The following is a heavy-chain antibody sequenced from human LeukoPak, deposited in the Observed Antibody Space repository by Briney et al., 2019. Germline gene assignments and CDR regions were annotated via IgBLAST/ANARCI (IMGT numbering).Heavy chain of an antibody. J-gene: IGHJ4*02. Sequence: GGSLRLSCSASGFMFGTYEMNWVRQAPGKGLEWLSYISYNGRAIYYADSVKGRFTISRDNAKNSLYLQMHSLRAEDTAVYYCARVSGDYYFDYWGQGTLVTVSS. CDR2: ISYNGRAI. CDR1: GFMFGTYE. D-gene: IGHD4-17*01. CDR3: ARVSGDYYFDY. V-gene: IGHV3-48*03.